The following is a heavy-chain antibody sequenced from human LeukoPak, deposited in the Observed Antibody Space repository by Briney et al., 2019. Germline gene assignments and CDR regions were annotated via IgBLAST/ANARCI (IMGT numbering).Heavy chain of an antibody. J-gene: IGHJ4*02. CDR3: ARDASMINFDY. V-gene: IGHV7-4-1*02. CDR1: GYTFTVYS. D-gene: IGHD3-16*01. Sequence: GASVKVSCKASGYTFTVYSIYWLRQAPGQGLEWMGWITTSTGKPTYAQGFTGRFVFSLDTSVSTTYLHINSLKAEDTAVYYCARDASMINFDYWGQGSLVTVSS. CDR2: ITTSTGKP.